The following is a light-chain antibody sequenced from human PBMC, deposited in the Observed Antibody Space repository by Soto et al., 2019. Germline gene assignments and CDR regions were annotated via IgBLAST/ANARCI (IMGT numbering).Light chain of an antibody. CDR2: TAS. V-gene: IGKV1-39*01. J-gene: IGKJ3*01. CDR1: QGISTF. CDR3: QQSFSTLFN. Sequence: DIQMTQSPSSLSASVGDRVTITCRASQGISTFLSWYQQKPGKAPKVLIYTASTLQSGVSSRFSGSGSGTDFTLTINNLQPDDSATYYCQQSFSTLFNFGPGTRVDIK.